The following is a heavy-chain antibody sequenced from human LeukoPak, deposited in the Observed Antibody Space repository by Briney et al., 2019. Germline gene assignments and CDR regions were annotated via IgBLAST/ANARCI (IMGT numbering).Heavy chain of an antibody. CDR3: ARGGRTFPPGY. CDR2: INSGSTFV. V-gene: IGHV3-21*01. Sequence: GGSLRLSCVASGFTFNSHIMNWVRQAPGKGLEWVSTINSGSTFVHYADSVKGRFTISRDNAKNSLFLQMNSLRAEDTAGYYWARGGRTFPPGYWAQGTLVTVS. CDR1: GFTFNSHI. J-gene: IGHJ4*02.